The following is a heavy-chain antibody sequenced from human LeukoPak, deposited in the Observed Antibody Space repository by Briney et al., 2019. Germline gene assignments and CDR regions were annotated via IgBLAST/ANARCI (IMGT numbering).Heavy chain of an antibody. CDR3: ARSVGYGDYHWFDP. J-gene: IGHJ5*02. CDR2: IYSGIST. Sequence: GGSLRLSCAASGFTVSSNYMSWVRQPPGKGLEWISVIYSGISTYYADSVKGRFTISRDNSKNTLYLQMNSLRAEDTAVYYCARSVGYGDYHWFDPWGQGTLVTVSS. CDR1: GFTVSSNY. V-gene: IGHV3-53*01. D-gene: IGHD4-17*01.